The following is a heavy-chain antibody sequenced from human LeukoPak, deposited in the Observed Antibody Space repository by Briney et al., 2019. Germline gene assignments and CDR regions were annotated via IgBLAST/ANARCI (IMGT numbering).Heavy chain of an antibody. Sequence: ASVKVSCKASGYTFTSYGISWVRQAPGQGLEWMGWISAYNGNTNYAQKLQGRVTMTTDTSTSTAYMELRSLRSEDTAVYYCARASNPLRYFDWLSSYYYYYMDVWGKGTTVTVSS. V-gene: IGHV1-18*01. D-gene: IGHD3-9*01. CDR3: ARASNPLRYFDWLSSYYYYYMDV. CDR2: ISAYNGNT. J-gene: IGHJ6*03. CDR1: GYTFTSYG.